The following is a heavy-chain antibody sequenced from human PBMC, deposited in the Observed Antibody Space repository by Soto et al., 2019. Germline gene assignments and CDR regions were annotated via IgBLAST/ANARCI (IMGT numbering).Heavy chain of an antibody. V-gene: IGHV3-21*01. CDR2: ISSSSSYI. CDR1: GFTFSSYS. Sequence: GGSLRLSCAASGFTFSSYSMNWVRQAPGKGLEWVSSISSSSSYIYYADSVKGRFTISRDNAKNSLYLQMNSLRAEDTAVYYCARDLNIAATIDYWGQGTLVTVSS. D-gene: IGHD6-13*01. J-gene: IGHJ4*02. CDR3: ARDLNIAATIDY.